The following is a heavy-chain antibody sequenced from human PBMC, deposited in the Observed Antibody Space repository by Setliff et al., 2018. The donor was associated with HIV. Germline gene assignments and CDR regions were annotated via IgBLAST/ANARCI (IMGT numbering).Heavy chain of an antibody. CDR2: FDPEDGET. V-gene: IGHV1-24*01. CDR3: ATFRRGSGRYYYYMDV. CDR1: GYPLTDFS. D-gene: IGHD3-10*01. J-gene: IGHJ6*03. Sequence: ASVKVSCKVSGYPLTDFSIHWVRQAPGKGLEWMGGFDPEDGETIYAQKFQGRVTMTEDTSTNTAYMELSSLRSEDTALSYCATFRRGSGRYYYYMDVWGKGTTVTVSS.